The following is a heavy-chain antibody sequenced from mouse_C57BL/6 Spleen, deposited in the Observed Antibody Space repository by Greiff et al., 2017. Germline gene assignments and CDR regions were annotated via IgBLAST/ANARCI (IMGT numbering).Heavy chain of an antibody. Sequence: QQSHGKSLEWIGYINPNNGGTSYNQKFKGKATLTVNKSSSTAYMELRSLTSEDSAVYYCARDYYGSSSLFDYWGQGTTLTVSS. J-gene: IGHJ2*01. D-gene: IGHD1-1*01. V-gene: IGHV1-22*01. CDR2: INPNNGGT. CDR3: ARDYYGSSSLFDY.